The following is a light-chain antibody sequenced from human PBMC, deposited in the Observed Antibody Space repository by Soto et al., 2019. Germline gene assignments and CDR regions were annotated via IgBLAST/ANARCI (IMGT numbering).Light chain of an antibody. CDR3: QQYGASPFT. CDR2: GTS. CDR1: ESIYINS. V-gene: IGKV3-20*01. J-gene: IGKJ3*01. Sequence: EIVLTQSPSTLSLSPGESATLSCKASESIYINSFAWYYQKPGQPPRLLIYGTSTRAAGIPARFSGSGSGKDFVLSIDRLEVEDSGIYYCQQYGASPFTFGPGTRVYIK.